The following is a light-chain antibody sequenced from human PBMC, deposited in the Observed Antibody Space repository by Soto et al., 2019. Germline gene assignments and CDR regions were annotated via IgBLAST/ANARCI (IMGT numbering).Light chain of an antibody. CDR3: QQYDSWT. CDR1: QSISSPY. Sequence: EIVLTQSPGTLSLSPGEIATLSFRASQSISSPYLAWYQQKPGQAPRLLIDGASSRATGVPDRFSGSGSGTDFTLTISRLEPEDFAVYYCQQYDSWTFGQGTKVDIK. CDR2: GAS. J-gene: IGKJ1*01. V-gene: IGKV3-20*01.